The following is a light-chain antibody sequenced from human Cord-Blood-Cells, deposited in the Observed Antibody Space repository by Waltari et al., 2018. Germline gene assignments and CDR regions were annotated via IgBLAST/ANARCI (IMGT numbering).Light chain of an antibody. V-gene: IGKV3-11*01. Sequence: EIVLTQSPDTLSLSPGERATLSCRASQSVSSYLAWYQQKLGQAPRLLIYDASNRATGIPARFSGSGSGTDFTLTISSLEPEDFAVYYCQQRSNWPPYTFGQGTKLEIK. CDR3: QQRSNWPPYT. CDR1: QSVSSY. CDR2: DAS. J-gene: IGKJ2*01.